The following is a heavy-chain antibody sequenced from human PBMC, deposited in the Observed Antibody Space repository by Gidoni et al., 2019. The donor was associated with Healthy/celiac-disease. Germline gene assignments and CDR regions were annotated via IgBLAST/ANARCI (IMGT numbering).Heavy chain of an antibody. CDR3: ARDSGAAAGPLFFDY. Sequence: QVQLVESGGGVVQPGRSRRLSCAASGFTFSSYGLHWARQAPGPGLEWVAVLWYDGSTKYYADSVKGRFTISMDNSKNTLYLQMNSLRAEDTAVYYCARDSGAAAGPLFFDYWGQGTLVTVSS. D-gene: IGHD6-13*01. V-gene: IGHV3-33*01. CDR2: LWYDGSTK. CDR1: GFTFSSYG. J-gene: IGHJ4*02.